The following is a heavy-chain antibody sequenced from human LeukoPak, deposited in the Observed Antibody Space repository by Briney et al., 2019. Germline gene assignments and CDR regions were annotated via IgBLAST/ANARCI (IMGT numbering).Heavy chain of an antibody. J-gene: IGHJ2*01. CDR2: IKHDETEK. Sequence: GGSLRLSXAASGFTFSNYWMTWVRQAPGKGLEWVANIKHDETEKYFMDSVKGRLTISRDNAENSLYLHMNSLRADDTAVYYCARLFMQRLAVYWYFDLWGRGTLVTVSS. D-gene: IGHD6-25*01. CDR3: ARLFMQRLAVYWYFDL. CDR1: GFTFSNYW. V-gene: IGHV3-7*01.